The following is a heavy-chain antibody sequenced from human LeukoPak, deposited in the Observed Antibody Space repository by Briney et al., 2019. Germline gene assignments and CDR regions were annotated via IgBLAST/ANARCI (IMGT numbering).Heavy chain of an antibody. J-gene: IGHJ4*02. D-gene: IGHD5-18*01. CDR3: ASSPRGYSFYFDY. Sequence: PSETLSLTCTVSGGSISSYYWSWIRQPPGKGLEWIGYIYYSGSTNYNPSLKSRVTISVDTSKNQFSLKLSSVTAADTAEYYCASSPRGYSFYFDYWGQGTLVTVSS. CDR2: IYYSGST. V-gene: IGHV4-59*01. CDR1: GGSISSYY.